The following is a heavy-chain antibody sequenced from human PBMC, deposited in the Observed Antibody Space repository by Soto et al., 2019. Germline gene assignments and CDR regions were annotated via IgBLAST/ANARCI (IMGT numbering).Heavy chain of an antibody. V-gene: IGHV1-18*04. CDR3: AMDYGDRPEYFKH. D-gene: IGHD4-17*01. CDR2: ISPLKGRT. J-gene: IGHJ1*01. CDR1: GYTFTSYG. Sequence: QVQLVQSGPDLKRPGASMKVSCKASGYTFTSYGISWVRQAPGQGLEWMAWISPLKGRTQYSQKAQGRVTLSTETYSNTAYMEMTTLRVDDTAVYYCAMDYGDRPEYFKHWGQCSLVTGS.